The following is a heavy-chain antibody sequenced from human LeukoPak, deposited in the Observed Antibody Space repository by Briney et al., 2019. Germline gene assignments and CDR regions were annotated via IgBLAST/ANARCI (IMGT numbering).Heavy chain of an antibody. J-gene: IGHJ4*02. Sequence: ASVKVSCKASGYTFTSYGISWVRQAPGQGLEWMGWISAYNGNTNYAQKLQGRVTMTTDTSTGTAYMELRSLRPDDTAVYYCARDEQQLPTDYWGQGTLVTVSS. CDR2: ISAYNGNT. CDR3: ARDEQQLPTDY. V-gene: IGHV1-18*01. D-gene: IGHD6-13*01. CDR1: GYTFTSYG.